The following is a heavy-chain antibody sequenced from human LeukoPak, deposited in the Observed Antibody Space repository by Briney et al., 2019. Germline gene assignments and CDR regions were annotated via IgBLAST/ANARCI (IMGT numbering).Heavy chain of an antibody. CDR3: VRGSSSPPFDY. V-gene: IGHV4-34*01. Sequence: SETLSLTCAVYGGSFSGYYWSWIRQPPGKGLEWIGEINHSGSTNYNPSLKSRVTISVDTSKNQFSLKLSSVTAADTAVYYCVRGSSSPPFDYWGQGTLVTVSS. CDR2: INHSGST. CDR1: GGSFSGYY. D-gene: IGHD6-6*01. J-gene: IGHJ4*02.